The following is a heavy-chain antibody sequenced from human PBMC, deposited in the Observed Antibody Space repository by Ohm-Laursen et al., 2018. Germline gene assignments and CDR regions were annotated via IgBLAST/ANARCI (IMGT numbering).Heavy chain of an antibody. J-gene: IGHJ6*02. CDR3: ARRAAHYYGMDV. Sequence: ETLSLTCAASGFRFNSYAMSWVRQAPGKGLEWVSVIGGSGGSTYYADSVKGRFTISRDNSKNTLYLQINSLRAEDTALYYCARRAAHYYGMDVWGQGTTVTVSS. V-gene: IGHV3-23*01. CDR1: GFRFNSYA. D-gene: IGHD2-15*01. CDR2: IGGSGGST.